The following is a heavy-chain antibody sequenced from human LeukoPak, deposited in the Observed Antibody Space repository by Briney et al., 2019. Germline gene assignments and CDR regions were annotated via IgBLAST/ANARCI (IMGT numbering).Heavy chain of an antibody. CDR2: ISWNSGSI. CDR3: AKDSRPSLGIAAAGTVFDY. CDR1: GFTFDDYA. Sequence: GRSLRLSCAASGFTFDDYAMHWVRQAPGKGLEWVSGISWNSGSIGYADSVEGRFTISRDNAKNSLYLQMNSLRAEDTALYYCAKDSRPSLGIAAAGTVFDYWGQGTLVTVSS. V-gene: IGHV3-9*01. D-gene: IGHD6-13*01. J-gene: IGHJ4*02.